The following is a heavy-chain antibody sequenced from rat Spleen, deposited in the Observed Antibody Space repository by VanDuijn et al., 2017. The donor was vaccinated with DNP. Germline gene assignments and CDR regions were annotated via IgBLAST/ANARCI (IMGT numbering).Heavy chain of an antibody. Sequence: EVRLQESGPGLVKPSQSLSLTCSVTGYFITNNYWGWIRKFPGNKMEWMGYISYSGSTSYNPSLKRRISITRDTSKNQFFLQLNSVTTEDTATYYCARVWEPWGQGVMVTVSS. D-gene: IGHD1-3*01. V-gene: IGHV3-1*01. CDR3: ARVWEP. CDR2: ISYSGST. J-gene: IGHJ2*01. CDR1: GYFITNNY.